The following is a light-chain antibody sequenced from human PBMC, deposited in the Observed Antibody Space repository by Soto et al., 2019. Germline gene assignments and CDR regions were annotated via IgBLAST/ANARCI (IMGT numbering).Light chain of an antibody. CDR3: QSYDSSLSGSV. Sequence: QSVLTQPPSVSGAPGQRVTISCTGSSSNIGAGYDVHWYQQLPGTAPKLLIYGHSNRPSGVPDRFSGPKSGTSASLAITGLQAEDEADYYCQSYDSSLSGSVFGGGTKVTVL. J-gene: IGLJ2*01. CDR1: SSNIGAGYD. CDR2: GHS. V-gene: IGLV1-40*01.